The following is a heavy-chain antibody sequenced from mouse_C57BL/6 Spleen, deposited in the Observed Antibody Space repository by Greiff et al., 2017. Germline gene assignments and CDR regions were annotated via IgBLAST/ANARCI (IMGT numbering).Heavy chain of an antibody. J-gene: IGHJ4*01. CDR2: INPNNGGT. V-gene: IGHV1-26*01. CDR1: GYTFTDYY. D-gene: IGHD6-1*01. Sequence: EVQLQQSGPELVKPGASVKISCKASGYTFTDYYMNWVKQSHGKSLEWIGDINPNNGGTSYTQKFKGKATLTVDKSSSTAYMELRSLTSEDSAVYYCASGGPLYAMDYWGQGTSVTVSS. CDR3: ASGGPLYAMDY.